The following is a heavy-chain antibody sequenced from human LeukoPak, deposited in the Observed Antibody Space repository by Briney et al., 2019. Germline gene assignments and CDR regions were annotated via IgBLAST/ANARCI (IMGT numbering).Heavy chain of an antibody. D-gene: IGHD4-17*01. V-gene: IGHV4-4*08. CDR1: GGSISSYY. CDR3: AREDGLNWFDP. Sequence: QTSESLSLTYTVSGGSISSYYWSWIRQTPGKGLEWIGYIYIYDDERTNYNPSLKSRVTMSLHTSKNQFSLRLSSVTVADTAVYYCAREDGLNWFDPWGQGTLVTVSS. J-gene: IGHJ5*02. CDR2: IYIYDDERT.